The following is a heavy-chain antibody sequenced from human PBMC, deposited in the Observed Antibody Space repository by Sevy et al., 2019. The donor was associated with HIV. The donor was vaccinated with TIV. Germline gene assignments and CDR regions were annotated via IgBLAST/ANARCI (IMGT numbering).Heavy chain of an antibody. J-gene: IGHJ4*02. Sequence: GGSLRLSCAASGFSFSGYSFNWVRQAPGKGLEWVSSIDTSSAYIYYADSVKGRFTISRDNSKNTLYLQMNSLTAEDTAVYYCAKAGVRVGGTFDLFYFDYWGQGTLVTVSS. D-gene: IGHD6-19*01. CDR2: IDTSSAYI. CDR3: AKAGVRVGGTFDLFYFDY. CDR1: GFSFSGYS. V-gene: IGHV3-21*04.